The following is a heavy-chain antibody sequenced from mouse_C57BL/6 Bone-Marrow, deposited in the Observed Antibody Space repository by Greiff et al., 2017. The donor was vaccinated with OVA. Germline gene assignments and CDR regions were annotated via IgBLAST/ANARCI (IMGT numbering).Heavy chain of an antibody. CDR1: GYTFTSYW. J-gene: IGHJ2*01. Sequence: QVQLQQPGAELVKPGASVKLSCKASGYTFTSYWMHWVKQRPGQGLEWIGMIHPNSGSTNYNEKFKSKATLTVDKSSSTAYMQLSSLTSEDSAVYYCARSLTTGVAEGFDYWGQGTTLTVSS. CDR2: IHPNSGST. V-gene: IGHV1-64*01. D-gene: IGHD1-1*01. CDR3: ARSLTTGVAEGFDY.